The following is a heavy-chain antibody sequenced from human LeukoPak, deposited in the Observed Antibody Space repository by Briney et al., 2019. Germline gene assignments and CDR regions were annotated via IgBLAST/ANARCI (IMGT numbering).Heavy chain of an antibody. V-gene: IGHV4-34*01. D-gene: IGHD2-2*01. CDR1: GGSFSGYY. Sequence: SETLSLTCAVYGGSFSGYYWSWIRQPPGKGLEWIGEINHSGSTNYNPSLKSRVTISVDTSKNQFSLKLSSATAADTAVYYCARDIVVVSAAKRGINYYYYGMGVWGQGTTVTVSS. CDR3: ARDIVVVSAAKRGINYYYYGMGV. J-gene: IGHJ6*02. CDR2: INHSGST.